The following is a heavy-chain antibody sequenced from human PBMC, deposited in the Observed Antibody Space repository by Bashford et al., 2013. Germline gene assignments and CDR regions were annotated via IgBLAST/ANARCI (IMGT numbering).Heavy chain of an antibody. J-gene: IGHJ3*02. D-gene: IGHD2-21*02. V-gene: IGHV3-23*01. CDR1: GFTLNNYA. CDR2: ISSGGAST. Sequence: GGSLRLSCAASGFTLNNYAMSWVRQAPGKVLEWVSVISSGGASTYYADSVKGRFTISRDNSKNTLFLQMNSLRAEDTAVFYCAKGRTASRLDAFDIWGQGTMVTVSS. CDR3: AKGRTASRLDAFDI.